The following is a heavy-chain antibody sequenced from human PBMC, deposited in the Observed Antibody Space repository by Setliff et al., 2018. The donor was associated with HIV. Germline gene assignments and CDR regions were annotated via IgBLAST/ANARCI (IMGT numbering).Heavy chain of an antibody. Sequence: GESLKISCAASGLTFSNYALHWVRQAPDKGLEWVAVIPSDGSNQYYADSVKGQFTISRDNSKNTLYLQMNSLRAEDTAVYYCARGGGCSSTNCYQAFDVWGQGTMVTVSS. CDR1: GLTFSNYA. J-gene: IGHJ3*01. V-gene: IGHV3-30*04. CDR3: ARGGGCSSTNCYQAFDV. D-gene: IGHD2-2*01. CDR2: IPSDGSNQ.